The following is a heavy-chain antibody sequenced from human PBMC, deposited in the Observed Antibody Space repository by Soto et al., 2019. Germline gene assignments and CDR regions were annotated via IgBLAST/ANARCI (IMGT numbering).Heavy chain of an antibody. D-gene: IGHD2-2*01. CDR2: MNPNRTNT. V-gene: IGHV1-8*01. J-gene: IGHJ5*02. CDR1: GYTFTTYD. Sequence: QVQLMQSGAEVKKPGASVKVSCKASGYTFTTYDINWVRQAPGQGFEWMGWMNPNRTNTGYAETCQGRVTMTRDTSISTAYMELSSLRYDDTAVYYCVRGGFLSHDHVIIAPATLGFDPWGQGTLVTVSS. CDR3: VRGGFLSHDHVIIAPATLGFDP.